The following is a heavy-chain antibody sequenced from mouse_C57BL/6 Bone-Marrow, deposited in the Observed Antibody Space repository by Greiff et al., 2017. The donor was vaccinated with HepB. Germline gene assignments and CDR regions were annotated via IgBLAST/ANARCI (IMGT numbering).Heavy chain of an antibody. CDR1: GYSFTGYF. CDR2: INPYNGDT. Sequence: EVQLQQSGPELVKPGDSVKISCKASGYSFTGYFMNWVMQSHGKSLEWIGRINPYNGDTFYNQKFKGKATLTVDKSSSTAHMALRSLTSEDSAVYYCARLYYDYYWYFDVWGTGTTVTVSS. D-gene: IGHD2-4*01. CDR3: ARLYYDYYWYFDV. V-gene: IGHV1-20*01. J-gene: IGHJ1*03.